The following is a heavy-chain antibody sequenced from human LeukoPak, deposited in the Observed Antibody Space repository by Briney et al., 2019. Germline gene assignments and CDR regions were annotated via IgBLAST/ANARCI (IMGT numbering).Heavy chain of an antibody. CDR2: IYYSGST. CDR1: GGSITNYY. D-gene: IGHD3-3*01. V-gene: IGHV4-59*01. CDR3: ARIQSSDFWSGYYFDY. J-gene: IGHJ4*02. Sequence: SETLSLTCTVSGGSITNYYWSWIRQPPGKGLEWIGYIYYSGSTNYNPSLKSRVTISVDTSKNQFSLKLSSVTAADTAVYYCARIQSSDFWSGYYFDYWGQGTLVTVSS.